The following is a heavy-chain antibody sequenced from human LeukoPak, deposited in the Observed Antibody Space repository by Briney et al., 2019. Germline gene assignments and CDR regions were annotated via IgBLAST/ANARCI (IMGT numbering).Heavy chain of an antibody. Sequence: SETLSLTCAVSGGSISSSNWWSWVRQPPGKGLEWIGKIYHSGSTNYNPSLKSRVTISVDKSKNQFSLKLSSVTAADTAVYYCAKDEGHDYGDYDAFDIWGQGTMVTVSS. D-gene: IGHD4-17*01. J-gene: IGHJ3*02. CDR2: IYHSGST. V-gene: IGHV4-4*02. CDR1: GGSISSSNW. CDR3: AKDEGHDYGDYDAFDI.